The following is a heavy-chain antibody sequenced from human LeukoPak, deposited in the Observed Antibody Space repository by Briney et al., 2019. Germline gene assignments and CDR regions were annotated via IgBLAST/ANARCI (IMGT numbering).Heavy chain of an antibody. CDR2: IKQDGSEK. Sequence: PGGCLRLSCAASGFTFSSYWQSWVRQPPGKGLEWVANIKQDGSEKYYVDSVKGRFTISRDNAKNSLYLQMNSLRAEDTAVYHCARVNYYDSSGYYTYYYYYYMDVWGKGTTVTVSS. D-gene: IGHD3-22*01. CDR1: GFTFSSYW. V-gene: IGHV3-7*01. CDR3: ARVNYYDSSGYYTYYYYYYMDV. J-gene: IGHJ6*03.